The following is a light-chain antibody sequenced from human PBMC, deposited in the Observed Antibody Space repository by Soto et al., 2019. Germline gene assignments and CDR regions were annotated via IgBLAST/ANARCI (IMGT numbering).Light chain of an antibody. J-gene: IGLJ1*01. CDR2: DNN. CDR3: GTWDSSLSAYV. V-gene: IGLV1-51*01. CDR1: SSNIGNNY. Sequence: QSVLTQPPSVSAAPGQKVTISCSGSSSNIGNNYVSWYQQLPGTAPKLLIYDNNKRPSGIPGRFSGSKSGTSATLGITGLQTGDEADYYCGTWDSSLSAYVFGTGTKGTVL.